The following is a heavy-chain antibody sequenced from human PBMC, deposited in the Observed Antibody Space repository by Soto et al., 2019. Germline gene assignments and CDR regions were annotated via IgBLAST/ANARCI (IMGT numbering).Heavy chain of an antibody. CDR2: IYYSGST. CDR3: ARHVYDSSGYNWLDP. V-gene: IGHV4-39*01. J-gene: IGHJ5*02. CDR1: GGSISSSSYY. Sequence: PSETLSLTCTVSGGSISSSSYYWGWIRQPPGKGLEWIGSIYYSGSTYYNPSLKSRVTISVDTSKNQFSLKLSSVTAADTAVYYCARHVYDSSGYNWLDPRGQRTLVTVSS. D-gene: IGHD3-22*01.